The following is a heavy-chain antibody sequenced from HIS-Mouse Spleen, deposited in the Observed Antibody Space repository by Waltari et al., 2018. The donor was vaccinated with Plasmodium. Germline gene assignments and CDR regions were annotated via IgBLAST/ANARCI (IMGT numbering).Heavy chain of an antibody. CDR1: GYTFTNYG. J-gene: IGHJ3*02. V-gene: IGHV1-18*01. CDR2: ISPYNGNT. Sequence: QVQLVQSGAEVKKPGASVTVSCKASGYTFTNYGISWVRQAPAKGLEGMGWISPYNGNTHFAQKLQGRVTMTTDTSTSTAYMELRSLRSDDTAVYYCARGSAGDAFDIWGQGTMVTVSS. CDR3: ARGSAGDAFDI. D-gene: IGHD6-19*01.